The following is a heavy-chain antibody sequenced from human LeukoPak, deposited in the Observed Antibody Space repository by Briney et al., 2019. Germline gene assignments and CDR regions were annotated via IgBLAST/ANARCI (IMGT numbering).Heavy chain of an antibody. CDR2: ISGSSSYI. Sequence: GGSLRLSCAASGFTFSRYSMNWVRQAPGKGLEWVSSISGSSSYIYYADSVKGRFTISRDNAKNTLYLQMNSLRAEDTAVYYCARVQGSYCGGDCYSYYFDYWGQGTLVTVSS. J-gene: IGHJ4*02. CDR3: ARVQGSYCGGDCYSYYFDY. V-gene: IGHV3-21*01. D-gene: IGHD2-21*02. CDR1: GFTFSRYS.